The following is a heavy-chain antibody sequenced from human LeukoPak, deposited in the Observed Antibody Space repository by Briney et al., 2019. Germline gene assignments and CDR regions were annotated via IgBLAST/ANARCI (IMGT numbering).Heavy chain of an antibody. Sequence: SETLSLTCTVSGGSISSSSYYWGWIRQPPGKGLEWIGSIYYSGSTYYNPSLKSRVTISVDTSKNQFSLKLSSVTAADTAVYYCASLTTAEAFDIWGQGTMVTVSS. CDR1: GGSISSSSYY. J-gene: IGHJ3*02. CDR2: IYYSGST. D-gene: IGHD3-22*01. V-gene: IGHV4-39*07. CDR3: ASLTTAEAFDI.